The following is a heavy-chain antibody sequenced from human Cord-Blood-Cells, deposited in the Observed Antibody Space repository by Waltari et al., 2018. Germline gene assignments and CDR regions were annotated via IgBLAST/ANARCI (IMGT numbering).Heavy chain of an antibody. CDR1: GFTFSSYW. CDR3: ARDYGYCSSTSCYTPEYFQH. CDR2: IKQDGSEK. V-gene: IGHV3-7*01. J-gene: IGHJ1*01. D-gene: IGHD2-2*02. Sequence: EVQLVESGGGLVQPGGSLRLSCAASGFTFSSYWMSWVRQAPGKGLEWVANIKQDGSEKYYVDSVKGRFTISRDNAKNSLYLQMNSLRAEDTAVYYCARDYGYCSSTSCYTPEYFQHWGQGTLVTVSS.